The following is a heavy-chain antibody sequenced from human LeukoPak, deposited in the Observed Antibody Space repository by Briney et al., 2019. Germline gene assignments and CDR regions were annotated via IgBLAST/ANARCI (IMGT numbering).Heavy chain of an antibody. Sequence: SETLSLTCAVSGYSISSAFYWGWIRQSPGKGLEWIGTIHYSGSTSYNPSLKSRVTISVDTSKNQFSLKLSSVTAADTAVYYCARVSYDYVWGSYSYYHYYYMDVWGKGTTVTVSS. J-gene: IGHJ6*03. D-gene: IGHD3-16*01. CDR2: IHYSGST. V-gene: IGHV4-38-2*01. CDR1: GYSISSAFY. CDR3: ARVSYDYVWGSYSYYHYYYMDV.